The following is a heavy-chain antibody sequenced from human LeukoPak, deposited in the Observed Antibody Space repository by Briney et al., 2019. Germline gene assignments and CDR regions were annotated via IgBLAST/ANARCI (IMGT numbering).Heavy chain of an antibody. D-gene: IGHD6-19*01. Sequence: GGSLRLSCAASGFAFNFCAMTWIRQAPGKGLEWVSGVISGGNTYYADSVKGRFTISRDNSKNTLYLQMNSLRAEDTAVYYCAKAQKYTSDLDYWGQGVLVTVSS. V-gene: IGHV3-23*01. CDR3: AKAQKYTSDLDY. CDR2: VISGGNT. J-gene: IGHJ4*02. CDR1: GFAFNFCA.